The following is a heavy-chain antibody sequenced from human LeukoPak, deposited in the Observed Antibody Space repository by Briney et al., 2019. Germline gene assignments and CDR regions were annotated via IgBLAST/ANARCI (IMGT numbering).Heavy chain of an antibody. V-gene: IGHV3-11*01. CDR3: ARSGALEVRGVIILDYFDY. CDR1: GFTFSDYY. D-gene: IGHD3-10*01. Sequence: SGGSLRLSCAASGFTFSDYYMSWIRQAPGKGLEWVSYISSSGSTIYYADSVKGRFTISRDNAKNSLYLQMNSLRAEDTAVYYCARSGALEVRGVIILDYFDYWGQGTLDTVSS. J-gene: IGHJ4*02. CDR2: ISSSGSTI.